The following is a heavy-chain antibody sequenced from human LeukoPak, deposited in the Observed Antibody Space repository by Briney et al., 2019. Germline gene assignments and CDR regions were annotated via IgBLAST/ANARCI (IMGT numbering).Heavy chain of an antibody. CDR1: GFTFSSYW. V-gene: IGHV3-7*01. Sequence: PGGSLRLSCAASGFTFSSYWMDWVRQAPGKELEWVANIKQDGSEKYYVNTVKGRFTISRDNAQNSLYLQMNSLRGEDTAVYYCARVRGGYCSGTSCYNAFDIWGQGTMVIVSS. CDR2: IKQDGSEK. D-gene: IGHD2-2*02. J-gene: IGHJ3*02. CDR3: ARVRGGYCSGTSCYNAFDI.